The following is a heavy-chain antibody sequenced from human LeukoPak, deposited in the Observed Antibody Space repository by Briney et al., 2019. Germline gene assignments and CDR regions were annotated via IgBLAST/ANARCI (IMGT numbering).Heavy chain of an antibody. CDR1: GYTFTGYY. CDR3: ARDYGNLGSFDI. V-gene: IGHV1-2*02. J-gene: IGHJ3*02. D-gene: IGHD4-23*01. CDR2: INPNSGGT. Sequence: ASVKVSCKASGYTFTGYYMHWVRQAPGQGLEWMGWINPNSGGTNYAQKFQGRVTMTRDTSISTAYMELSGLRSDDTAVYYCARDYGNLGSFDIWGQGTMVTVSS.